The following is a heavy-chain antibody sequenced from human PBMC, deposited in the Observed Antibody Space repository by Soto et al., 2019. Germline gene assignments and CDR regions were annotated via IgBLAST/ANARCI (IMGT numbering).Heavy chain of an antibody. CDR1: GFPFSSFS. D-gene: IGHD3-10*01. V-gene: IGHV3-21*01. Sequence: TGGSLRLSCVASGFPFSSFSLNWIRQAPGKGLEWVSSIGRVSTYIYYADSVRGRFTVSGDNAKNSVYLQMNGLTAEDSGIYYCARVTAGSGSYQIDLWGQGTLVTVSS. CDR2: IGRVSTYI. J-gene: IGHJ4*02. CDR3: ARVTAGSGSYQIDL.